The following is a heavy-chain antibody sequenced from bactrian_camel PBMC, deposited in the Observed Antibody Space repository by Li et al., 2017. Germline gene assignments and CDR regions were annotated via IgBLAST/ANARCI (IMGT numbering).Heavy chain of an antibody. CDR1: GWTYVTAC. J-gene: IGHJ4*01. CDR3: ASQYH. Sequence: QVQLVESGGGSVQAGGSLRLSCAASGWTYVTACMAWFRQAPGKRREEVAVIYTGDDRTFYADSVKGRFTISQDNAKNTVYLQMNSLKSDDTALYYCASQYHWGQGTQVTVS. CDR2: IYTGDDRT. V-gene: IGHV3S1*01.